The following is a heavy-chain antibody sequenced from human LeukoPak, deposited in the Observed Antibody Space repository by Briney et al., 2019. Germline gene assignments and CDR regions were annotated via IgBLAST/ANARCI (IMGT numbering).Heavy chain of an antibody. CDR1: GGSISSGSYY. V-gene: IGHV4-61*02. D-gene: IGHD2-2*01. CDR3: ARAGSRFSSSTSWYAFDI. CDR2: IYTSGST. Sequence: PSQTLSLTCTVSGGSISSGSYYWSWIRQPAGKGLEWIGRIYTSGSTNYNPSLKSRVTISVDTSKNQFSLKLSSVTAADTAVYYCARAGSRFSSSTSWYAFDIWGQGTMVTVSS. J-gene: IGHJ3*02.